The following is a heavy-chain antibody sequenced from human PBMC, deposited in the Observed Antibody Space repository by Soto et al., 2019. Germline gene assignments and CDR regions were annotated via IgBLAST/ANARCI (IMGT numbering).Heavy chain of an antibody. D-gene: IGHD3-22*01. CDR1: GFTFRSYA. V-gene: IGHV3-23*01. Sequence: GGSMKISCAASGFTFRSYAISWVRTAPGKGLEWVSAISGSGGSTYYADSVKGRFTISRDNSKNTLYLQMNSLRAEDTAVYYCAKDLPMIVVDGAFDIWGQGTMGTVSS. CDR3: AKDLPMIVVDGAFDI. J-gene: IGHJ3*02. CDR2: ISGSGGST.